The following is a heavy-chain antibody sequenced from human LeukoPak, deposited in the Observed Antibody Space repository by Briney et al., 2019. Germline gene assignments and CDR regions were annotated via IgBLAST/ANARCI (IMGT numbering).Heavy chain of an antibody. V-gene: IGHV4-59*01. Sequence: SETLSLTCTVSGGSISSYYWSWIRQPPGKGLEWIGYIYYSGSTNYNPSLKSRVTISVDTSKNQFSLKLSSVTAADAAVYYCARGSLRGYYGMDVWGQGTTVTVSS. CDR1: GGSISSYY. CDR3: ARGSLRGYYGMDV. CDR2: IYYSGST. J-gene: IGHJ6*02.